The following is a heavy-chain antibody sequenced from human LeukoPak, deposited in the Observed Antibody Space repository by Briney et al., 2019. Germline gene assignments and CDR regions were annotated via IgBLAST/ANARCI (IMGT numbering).Heavy chain of an antibody. CDR2: ISYDGSNK. CDR1: GFTFSSYG. V-gene: IGHV3-30*18. CDR3: AKDGSRYSSGWYIY. Sequence: PGGSLRLSCAASGFTFSSYGMHWVRQAPGKGLEWVAVISYDGSNKYYADSVKGRFTISRDNSKNTLYLQMNSLRAEDTAVYYCAKDGSRYSSGWYIYWGQGTLVTVSS. J-gene: IGHJ4*02. D-gene: IGHD6-19*01.